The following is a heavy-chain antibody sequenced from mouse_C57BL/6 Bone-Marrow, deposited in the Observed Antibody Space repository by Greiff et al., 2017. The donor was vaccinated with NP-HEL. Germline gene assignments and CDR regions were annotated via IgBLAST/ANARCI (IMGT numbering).Heavy chain of an antibody. CDR3: AISMGRLRPWFAY. CDR1: GYTFTSYW. D-gene: IGHD2-4*01. CDR2: IHPNSGST. Sequence: QVQLQQPGAELVKPGASVKLSCKASGYTFTSYWMHWVKQRPGQGLEWIGMIHPNSGSTNYNEKFKSKATLTVDKSSSTAYMQLSSLTSADSAVSACAISMGRLRPWFAYWGQGTLVTVSA. J-gene: IGHJ3*01. V-gene: IGHV1-64*01.